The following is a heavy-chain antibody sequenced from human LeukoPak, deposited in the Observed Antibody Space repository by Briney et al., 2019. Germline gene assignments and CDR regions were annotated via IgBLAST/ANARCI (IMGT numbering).Heavy chain of an antibody. Sequence: PGGSLRLSCAASGFTFINYSMTWVCQAPGKGLEWVSSINRDSKYIYYADSVKGRFTISRDNAKSSLHLQMNSLRAEDTAVYYCSLALYCGGGNCQYRHFDYWGQGTLVTVSS. D-gene: IGHD2-15*01. J-gene: IGHJ4*02. V-gene: IGHV3-21*01. CDR3: SLALYCGGGNCQYRHFDY. CDR1: GFTFINYS. CDR2: INRDSKYI.